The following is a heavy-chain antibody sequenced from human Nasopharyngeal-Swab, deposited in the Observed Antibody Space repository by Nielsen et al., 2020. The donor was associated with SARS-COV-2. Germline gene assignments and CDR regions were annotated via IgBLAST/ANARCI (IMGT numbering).Heavy chain of an antibody. CDR2: INPNSGGT. J-gene: IGHJ6*02. D-gene: IGHD6-6*01. V-gene: IGHV1-2*02. CDR3: AREQIAARATNYGMDV. CDR1: GYTFTGYY. Sequence: ASVKVSCKASGYTFTGYYMHWVRQAPGQGLEWMGWINPNSGGTNYAQKFQGRVTMTRDTSISTAYMGLSRLRSDDTAVYYCAREQIAARATNYGMDVWGQGTTVTVSS.